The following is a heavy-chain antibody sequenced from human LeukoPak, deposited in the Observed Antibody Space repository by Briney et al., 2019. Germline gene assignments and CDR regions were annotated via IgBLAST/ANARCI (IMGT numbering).Heavy chain of an antibody. CDR3: ARDLGPHRSSPNTGAFDI. CDR1: GITFSSYG. D-gene: IGHD1-26*01. J-gene: IGHJ3*02. CDR2: IAPAGTT. Sequence: GGSLRLSCAASGITFSSYGMSWVRQAPGKGLEWVSYIAPAGTTYYSDSVKGRFTISRDNAKTSLYLQMSNMRADDTAVYYCARDLGPHRSSPNTGAFDIWGQGTMVTVSS. V-gene: IGHV3-48*04.